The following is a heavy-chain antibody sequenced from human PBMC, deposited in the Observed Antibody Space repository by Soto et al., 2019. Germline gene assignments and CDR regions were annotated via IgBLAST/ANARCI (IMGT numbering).Heavy chain of an antibody. CDR3: ARLSLYIWFEP. CDR2: IYYSGST. J-gene: IGHJ5*02. D-gene: IGHD2-2*01. V-gene: IGHV4-39*01. Sequence: QLQLHESGPGLVKPSETLSLTCTVSGGSISSSSYYWGWIRQPPGKGLEWIGSIYYSGSTYYNPSLKGRVPIYVDTSKIQFALKLSSVTAADSAVYYCARLSLYIWFEPWGQGTLVNVSS. CDR1: GGSISSSSYY.